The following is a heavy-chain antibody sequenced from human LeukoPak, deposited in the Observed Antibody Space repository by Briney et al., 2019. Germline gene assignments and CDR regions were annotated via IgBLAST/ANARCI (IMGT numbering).Heavy chain of an antibody. CDR2: LHNDETEI. D-gene: IGHD1-14*01. V-gene: IGHV3-30*02. CDR3: VKDTGRGDF. CDR1: GFIFSNYG. Sequence: GGSLRLSCAASGFIFSNYGMHWVRQAPGKGLEWVAFLHNDETEIYYADSVKGRFTISRDNSKNTLYLQMSSLRDEDTTVYYCVKDTGRGDFWGQGTQVTVSS. J-gene: IGHJ4*02.